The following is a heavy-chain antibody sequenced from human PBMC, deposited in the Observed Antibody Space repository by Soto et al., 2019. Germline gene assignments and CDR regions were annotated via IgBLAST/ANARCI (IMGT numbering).Heavy chain of an antibody. J-gene: IGHJ5*02. CDR3: AREPAGGDEYGEVRES. CDR2: ISSESSTI. V-gene: IGHV3-48*02. D-gene: IGHD4-17*01. Sequence: EVQLVESGGGLVQPGGSLRLSCAASGFTFSGYSMHWIRQAPGKGQEWISYISSESSTIYYADSVKGGFTISRDNAKNSLYLQMNSLRDEDTALYYCAREPAGGDEYGEVRESWGQGTLVTVSS. CDR1: GFTFSGYS.